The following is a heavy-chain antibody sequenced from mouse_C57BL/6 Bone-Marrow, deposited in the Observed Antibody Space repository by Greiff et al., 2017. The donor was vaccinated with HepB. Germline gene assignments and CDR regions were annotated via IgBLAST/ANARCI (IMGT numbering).Heavy chain of an antibody. J-gene: IGHJ3*01. V-gene: IGHV1-76*01. D-gene: IGHD1-1*02. Sequence: QVQLQQSGAELVRPGASVKLSCKASGYTFTDYYINWVKQRPGQGLEWIARIYPGSGNTYYNGKFKGKATLTAEKSSSTAYMQLSSLTSEDSAVYFCAIYGRFAYWGQGTLVTVSA. CDR3: AIYGRFAY. CDR2: IYPGSGNT. CDR1: GYTFTDYY.